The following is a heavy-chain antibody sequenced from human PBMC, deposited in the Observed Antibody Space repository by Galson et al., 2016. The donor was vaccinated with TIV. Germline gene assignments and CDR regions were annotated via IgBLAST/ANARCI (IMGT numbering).Heavy chain of an antibody. CDR3: ARERDSGYAHYFDF. V-gene: IGHV5-51*03. J-gene: IGHJ4*02. D-gene: IGHD6-25*01. Sequence: QSGAEVKEPGESLKISCKGSGYRFSNYWIAWVRQVPGKGLEWMGVIYPVDSDTRYSPSFQGQVTISADKSISTAYLQWNSLKASDSAIYYCARERDSGYAHYFDFWGQGTLVTVSS. CDR2: IYPVDSDT. CDR1: GYRFSNYW.